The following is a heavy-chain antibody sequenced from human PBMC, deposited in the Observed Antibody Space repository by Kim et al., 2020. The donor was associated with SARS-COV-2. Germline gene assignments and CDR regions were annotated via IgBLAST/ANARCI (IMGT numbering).Heavy chain of an antibody. CDR1: GYTFTGYY. V-gene: IGHV1-2*04. CDR2: INPNSGGT. D-gene: IGHD3-10*01. CDR3: ARELWFGEPNYYYGVDV. J-gene: IGHJ6*02. Sequence: ASVKVSCKASGYTFTGYYMHWVRQAPGQGLEWMGWINPNSGGTNYAQKFQGWVTMTRDTSISTAYMELSRLRSDDTAVYYCARELWFGEPNYYYGVDVWGQGTTVTVSS.